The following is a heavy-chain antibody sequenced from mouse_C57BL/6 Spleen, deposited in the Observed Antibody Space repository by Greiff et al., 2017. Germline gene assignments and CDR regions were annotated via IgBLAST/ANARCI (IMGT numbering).Heavy chain of an antibody. CDR1: GYTFTDYE. CDR3: TRGGPYGPDC. Sequence: QVQLQQSGAELVRPGASVTLSCKASGYTFTDYEMHWVKQTPVHGLEWIGAIDPETGGTAYNQKFKGKAILTADKSSSTAYMELRSLTSEDSAVYYCTRGGPYGPDCWGNGTTLTVS. CDR2: IDPETGGT. J-gene: IGHJ2*01. D-gene: IGHD1-1*02. V-gene: IGHV1-15*01.